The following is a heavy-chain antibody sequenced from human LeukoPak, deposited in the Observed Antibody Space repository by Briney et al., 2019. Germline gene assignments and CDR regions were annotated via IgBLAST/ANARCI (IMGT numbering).Heavy chain of an antibody. CDR3: ARDPTSGRDYYYYGMDV. Sequence: GGSLRLSCAASGFTFSSYSMNWVRQAPGKGLEWVSSISSSSSYIYHADSVKGRFTISRDNAKNSLYLQMNSLRAEDTAVYYCARDPTSGRDYYYYGMDVWGQGTTVTVSS. CDR1: GFTFSSYS. V-gene: IGHV3-21*01. D-gene: IGHD1-26*01. CDR2: ISSSSSYI. J-gene: IGHJ6*02.